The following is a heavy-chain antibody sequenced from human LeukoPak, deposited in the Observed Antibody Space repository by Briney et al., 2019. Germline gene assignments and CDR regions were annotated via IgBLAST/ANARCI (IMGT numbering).Heavy chain of an antibody. CDR2: IYHSGST. J-gene: IGHJ5*02. CDR3: AFWFGSGGLWFDP. Sequence: PSQTLSLTCAVSGGSISSGGYSWSWIRQPPGKGLEWIGYIYHSGSTYYNPSLKSRVTISVDKSKNQFSLKLSSVTAADTAVYYCAFWFGSGGLWFDPWGQGTLVTVSS. CDR1: GGSISSGGYS. D-gene: IGHD3-16*01. V-gene: IGHV4-30-2*01.